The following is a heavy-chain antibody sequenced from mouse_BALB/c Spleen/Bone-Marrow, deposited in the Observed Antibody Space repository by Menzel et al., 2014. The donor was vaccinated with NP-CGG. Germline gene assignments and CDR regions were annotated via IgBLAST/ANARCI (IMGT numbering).Heavy chain of an antibody. CDR1: GYTFXSYY. CDR2: INPSNGGT. J-gene: IGHJ2*01. V-gene: IGHV1-53*01. Sequence: QVQLQQPGPELVKPGASVELSCKASGYTFXSYYMYWTKQRPGQGLEWIGKINPSNGGTDFNEKFKSKAPLTVDRSSNTAYMQLSSLTSDDSSVYYCTRRLGRFYFDYWGQGTTLTVSS. CDR3: TRRLGRFYFDY. D-gene: IGHD4-1*01.